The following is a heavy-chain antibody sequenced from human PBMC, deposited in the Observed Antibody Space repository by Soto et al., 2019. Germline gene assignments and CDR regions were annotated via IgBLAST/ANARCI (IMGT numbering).Heavy chain of an antibody. D-gene: IGHD6-13*01. CDR2: INHSGST. CDR1: GGSFSGYY. Sequence: SETLSLTCAVYGGSFSGYYWNWIRQPPGKGLEWIGEINHSGSTNYNPSLKSRVTISVDTSKNQFSLKLSSVTAADTAVYYCARGGRWYYYFDYWGQGTLVTVSS. V-gene: IGHV4-34*01. CDR3: ARGGRWYYYFDY. J-gene: IGHJ4*02.